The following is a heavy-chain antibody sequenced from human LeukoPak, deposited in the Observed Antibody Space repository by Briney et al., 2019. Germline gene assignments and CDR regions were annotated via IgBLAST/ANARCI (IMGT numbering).Heavy chain of an antibody. V-gene: IGHV3-7*01. J-gene: IGHJ4*02. CDR2: IKQDGSEK. D-gene: IGHD3-16*02. Sequence: TGGSLRLSCAASGFTFSSYWMSWVRQAPGKGLEWVANIKQDGSEKYYVDSVKGRFTISRDNAKNSLYLQMNSLRAEDTAVYYCARDPFSPYDYVWGSYRYQAPLWGQGTLVTVSS. CDR3: ARDPFSPYDYVWGSYRYQAPL. CDR1: GFTFSSYW.